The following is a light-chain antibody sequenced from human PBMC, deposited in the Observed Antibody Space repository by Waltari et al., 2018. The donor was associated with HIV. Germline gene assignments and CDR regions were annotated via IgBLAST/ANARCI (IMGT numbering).Light chain of an antibody. CDR1: SSNIGSNY. Sequence: QSVLTQPPSASGTPGERVTISCSGCSSNIGSNYVYWYHHVPGTAPKLLIYMSDQRPSEVPDRISGSKSGTSASLVINGLRSEDEAEYYCASWDDSLGGYWIFGGGTNLTVL. V-gene: IGLV1-47*01. CDR2: MSD. CDR3: ASWDDSLGGYWI. J-gene: IGLJ2*01.